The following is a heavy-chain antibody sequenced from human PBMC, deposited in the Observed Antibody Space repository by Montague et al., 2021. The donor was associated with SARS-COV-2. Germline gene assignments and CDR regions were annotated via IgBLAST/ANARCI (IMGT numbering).Heavy chain of an antibody. CDR1: GGSFSNKY. CDR2: INHTGST. D-gene: IGHD1-26*01. Sequence: SETLSLTCAVYGGSFSNKYWTWIRQPPGKGLEWTREINHTGSTNYKPSLKRRVTISVDTSKNQFSLKVSSVTAADTAVYYCARGLMSGSYYLGLDYWGQGTLVTVSS. V-gene: IGHV4-34*01. CDR3: ARGLMSGSYYLGLDY. J-gene: IGHJ4*02.